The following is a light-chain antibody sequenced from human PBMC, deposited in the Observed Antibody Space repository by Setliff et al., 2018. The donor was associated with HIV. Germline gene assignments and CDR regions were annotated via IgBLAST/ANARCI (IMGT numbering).Light chain of an antibody. Sequence: SVLAQPASVSGSPGQSITISCTGTSSDVGGYNYVSWYQQHPGKAPKLMIYEVSNRPSGVSDRFSGPKSGNTASLTISGLQTEDEADYFCSSYTSSSPLYVFGTGTKVTVL. CDR1: SSDVGGYNY. V-gene: IGLV2-14*01. CDR2: EVS. J-gene: IGLJ1*01. CDR3: SSYTSSSPLYV.